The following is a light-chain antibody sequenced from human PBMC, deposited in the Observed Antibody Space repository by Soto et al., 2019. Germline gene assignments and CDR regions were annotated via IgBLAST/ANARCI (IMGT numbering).Light chain of an antibody. CDR2: VAS. CDR3: QQSYSTPPLT. J-gene: IGKJ3*01. Sequence: GDRVTITSRASQNINNYLNWYQQKPGKAPRLLIYVASTLPSGVPSRFSGSGSGTEFTLTINTLQPEDFATYYCQQSYSTPPLTFGPGTKVDFK. CDR1: QNINNY. V-gene: IGKV1-39*01.